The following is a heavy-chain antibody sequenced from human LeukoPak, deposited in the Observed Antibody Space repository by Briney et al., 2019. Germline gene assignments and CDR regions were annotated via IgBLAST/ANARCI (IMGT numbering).Heavy chain of an antibody. Sequence: GASVKVSCKASGYTFTSYYMHWVRQAPGQGLEWMGIINPSGGSTSYAQKFQGRVTMTRATSTSTVYMELSSLRSQDTDVYYCARKKSHEGAVITFGGVIVSNWFDPWGQGTLVTVSS. CDR3: ARKKSHEGAVITFGGVIVSNWFDP. CDR1: GYTFTSYY. V-gene: IGHV1-46*01. J-gene: IGHJ5*02. CDR2: INPSGGST. D-gene: IGHD3-16*02.